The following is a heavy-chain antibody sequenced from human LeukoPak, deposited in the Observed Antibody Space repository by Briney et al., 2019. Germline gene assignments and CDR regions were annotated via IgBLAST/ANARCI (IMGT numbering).Heavy chain of an antibody. CDR1: GGSIIDSSYY. CDR2: IYYFGTT. Sequence: PSETLSLTCTVSGGSIIDSSYYWGWIRQPPGKGLEWIGNIYYFGTTLHNPSLKSRVTMSVDTSKNQSSLKLSSVTAADTAVYYCARDSHAWYGQYYFDFWGQGALVTVSS. CDR3: ARDSHAWYGQYYFDF. J-gene: IGHJ4*02. V-gene: IGHV4-39*07. D-gene: IGHD6-13*01.